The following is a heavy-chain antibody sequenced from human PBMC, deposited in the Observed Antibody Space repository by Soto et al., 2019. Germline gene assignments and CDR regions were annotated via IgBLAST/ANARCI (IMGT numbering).Heavy chain of an antibody. Sequence: EVQLVESGGGFVQPGRSLRLSCIASGFTFDDYAMHWVRQAPGKGLEWVSSVDWNSGSVAYADSVKGRFTVSRDNARNSLFLQMKLLRGEGTALYYCVKGRGSFLVHFGLDVWGQGTTVTVSS. CDR1: GFTFDDYA. V-gene: IGHV3-9*01. CDR3: VKGRGSFLVHFGLDV. D-gene: IGHD1-26*01. CDR2: VDWNSGSV. J-gene: IGHJ6*02.